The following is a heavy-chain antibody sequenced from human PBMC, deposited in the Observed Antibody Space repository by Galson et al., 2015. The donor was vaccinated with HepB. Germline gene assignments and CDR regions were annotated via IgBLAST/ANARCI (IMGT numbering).Heavy chain of an antibody. CDR1: GFTFSSYG. CDR2: ISGSGGST. CDR3: AKDSTPYYDFWSGYFGAFDI. Sequence: SLRLSCAASGFTFSSYGMHWVRQAPGKGLEWVSAISGSGGSTYYADSVKGRFTISRDNSKNTLYLQMNSLRAEDTAVYYCAKDSTPYYDFWSGYFGAFDIWGQGTMVTVSS. V-gene: IGHV3-23*01. J-gene: IGHJ3*02. D-gene: IGHD3-3*01.